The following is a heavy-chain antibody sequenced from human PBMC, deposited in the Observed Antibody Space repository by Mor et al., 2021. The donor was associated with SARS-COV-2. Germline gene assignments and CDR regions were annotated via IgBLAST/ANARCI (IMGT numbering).Heavy chain of an antibody. Sequence: GLEWIGYIYYSGSTNYNPSLKSRVTISVDTSKNQFSLKLSSVTAADTAVYYCARQLPHDAFDIWGQGTMVTVSS. CDR3: ARQLPHDAFDI. V-gene: IGHV4-61*07. CDR2: IYYSGST. D-gene: IGHD1-26*01. J-gene: IGHJ3*02.